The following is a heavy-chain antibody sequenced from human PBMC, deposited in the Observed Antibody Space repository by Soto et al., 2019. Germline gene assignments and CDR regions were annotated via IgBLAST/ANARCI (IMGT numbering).Heavy chain of an antibody. CDR3: AKPNLYCSSTSCYDY. J-gene: IGHJ4*02. CDR2: ISGSGGRA. Sequence: EEQLLEAGGGLVQPGGSLRLSCAASGFSFSHYAMSWVRQAPGKGLAWVSVISGSGGRANYADSVEGRFTISRDNSKNTLYLQMNNLRAEDTAVYYCAKPNLYCSSTSCYDYWGQGTLVTVSS. CDR1: GFSFSHYA. D-gene: IGHD2-2*01. V-gene: IGHV3-23*01.